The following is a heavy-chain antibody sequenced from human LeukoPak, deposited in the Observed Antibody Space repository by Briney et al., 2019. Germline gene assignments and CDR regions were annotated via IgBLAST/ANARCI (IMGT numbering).Heavy chain of an antibody. CDR1: GGSISSYY. D-gene: IGHD2-2*01. J-gene: IGHJ6*03. CDR3: ARERSGDIVVVPAAMPGYYYYMDV. Sequence: SETLSLTCTVSGGSISSYYWSWIRQPPGKGLEWIGYIYYSGSTNYNPSLESRVTISVDTSKNQFSLKLSSVTAADTAVYYCARERSGDIVVVPAAMPGYYYYMDVWGKGTTVTVSS. CDR2: IYYSGST. V-gene: IGHV4-59*12.